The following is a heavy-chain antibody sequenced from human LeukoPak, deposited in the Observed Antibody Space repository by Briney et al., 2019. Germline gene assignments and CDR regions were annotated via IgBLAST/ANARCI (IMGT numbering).Heavy chain of an antibody. Sequence: SQTLSLTCIVSGGSISSGGHYWSWIRQHPGKGLEWIGYINYSGSTYYNPSLKSRVTISVDTSQNQFSLKLSSVTAADTAVYYCARDEAIFGAGYYYGMDVWGQGTTVTVSS. CDR3: ARDEAIFGAGYYYGMDV. D-gene: IGHD3-3*01. V-gene: IGHV4-31*03. J-gene: IGHJ6*02. CDR1: GGSISSGGHY. CDR2: INYSGST.